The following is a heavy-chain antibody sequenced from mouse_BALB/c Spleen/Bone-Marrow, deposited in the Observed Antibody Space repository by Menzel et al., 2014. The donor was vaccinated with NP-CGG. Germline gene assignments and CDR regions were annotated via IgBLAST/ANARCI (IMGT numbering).Heavy chain of an antibody. V-gene: IGHV1-14*01. CDR3: AREGGYYAMDS. CDR1: GYTFTSYV. Sequence: VQLQQSGPELVKPGASVKMSCKASGYTFTSYVMHWVKQKPGQGLEWIGYINPYNDGTKYNEKFKGKATLTSDKSSSTAYMELSSLTSEDSAVYYCAREGGYYAMDSWGQGTSVTGSS. J-gene: IGHJ4*01. CDR2: INPYNDGT.